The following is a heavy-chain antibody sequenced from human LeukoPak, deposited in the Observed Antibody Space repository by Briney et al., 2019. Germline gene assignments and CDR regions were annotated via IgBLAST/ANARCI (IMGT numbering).Heavy chain of an antibody. J-gene: IGHJ4*02. CDR3: ARDNIRKDDY. CDR1: GFTFSNYW. Sequence: GGSLRLSCATSGFTFSNYWMSWVRQAPGKGLEWVANIKQDGSETYYVDSVKGRFTISRDDAKNSLYLQMNSLRAEDTAVYYCARDNIRKDDYWGQGILVTVSS. V-gene: IGHV3-7*01. D-gene: IGHD2/OR15-2a*01. CDR2: IKQDGSET.